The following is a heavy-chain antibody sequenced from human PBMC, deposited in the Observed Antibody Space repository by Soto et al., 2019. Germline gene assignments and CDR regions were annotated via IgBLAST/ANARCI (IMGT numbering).Heavy chain of an antibody. CDR2: IYYSGST. V-gene: IGHV4-59*01. D-gene: IGHD6-19*01. Sequence: LETLSLTCTVSGGSISSYYLSWIRQPPGKGLEWIGYIYYSGSTNYNPSLKSRVTISVDTSKNQFSLKLSSVTAADTAVYYCARLSGWYGSFYYYYYMDVWGKGTTVTVSS. CDR3: ARLSGWYGSFYYYYYMDV. CDR1: GGSISSYY. J-gene: IGHJ6*03.